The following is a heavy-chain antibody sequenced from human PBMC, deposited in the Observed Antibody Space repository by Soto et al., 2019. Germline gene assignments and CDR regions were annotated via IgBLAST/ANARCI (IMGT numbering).Heavy chain of an antibody. CDR3: AKGLFYFDY. D-gene: IGHD3-16*01. CDR2: ISGSGEIT. CDR1: GFTFINYG. J-gene: IGHJ4*02. Sequence: EVQLLESGGGLVQPGGSLRLSCAASGFTFINYGMTWVRQAPGKGLEWVSGISGSGEITNYAELVKGRFIISRDNSKNTVHLKMNNLRDEDTAVYYCAKGLFYFDYWGRGTLVT. V-gene: IGHV3-23*01.